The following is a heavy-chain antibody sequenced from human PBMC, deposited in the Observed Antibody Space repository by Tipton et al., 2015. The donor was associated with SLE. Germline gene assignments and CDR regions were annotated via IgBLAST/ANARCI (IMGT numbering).Heavy chain of an antibody. V-gene: IGHV4-34*09. Sequence: TLSLTCAVYGGSFSGYYWSWIRQPPGKGLEWIGEINHGGSTNYNPSLKSRVTISVDTSKNQFSLKLSSVTAADTAVYYCARERPGDIVIAAARAFDIWGQGTMVTVSS. J-gene: IGHJ3*02. CDR3: ARERPGDIVIAAARAFDI. CDR2: INHGGST. CDR1: GGSFSGYY. D-gene: IGHD6-13*01.